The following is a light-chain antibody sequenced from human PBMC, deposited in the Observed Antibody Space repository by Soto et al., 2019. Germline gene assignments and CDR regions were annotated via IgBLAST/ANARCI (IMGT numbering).Light chain of an antibody. J-gene: IGKJ1*01. CDR3: MQATHWPPT. V-gene: IGKV2-30*01. Sequence: DFVMTQSPLSLPVSLGQPASISCKSSQGLLYGDGHTYLNWFQLRPGQSPRRLIYKVSDRDSGVPDRFSGSGSGTDFTLKISRVEADDVGLYYCMQATHWPPTFGQGTKVDIK. CDR1: QGLLYGDGHTY. CDR2: KVS.